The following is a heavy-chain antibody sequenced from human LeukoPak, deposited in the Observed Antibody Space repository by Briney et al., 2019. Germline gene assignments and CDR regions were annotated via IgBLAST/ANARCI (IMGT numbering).Heavy chain of an antibody. V-gene: IGHV1-69*05. CDR3: ASARRPALGDCSMYY. J-gene: IGHJ4*02. CDR2: IIPIFGTA. CDR1: GGTFSSYA. D-gene: IGHD2-21*01. Sequence: SVKVSCKASGGTFSSYAISWVRQAPGQGLEWMGGIIPIFGTANYAQKFQGRVTITTDESTSTAYMELSSLRSEDTAVYYCASARRPALGDCSMYYWGQGTLVAVSS.